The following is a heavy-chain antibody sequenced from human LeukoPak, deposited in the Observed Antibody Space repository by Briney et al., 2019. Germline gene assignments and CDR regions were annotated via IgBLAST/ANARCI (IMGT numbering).Heavy chain of an antibody. D-gene: IGHD1-26*01. Sequence: SSETLSLTCSVSGASIDKSTYYWGWIRQPPGKGLEWIGEIDHSGSTSYNPSLKSRVTISVDTSKNQFSLKLSSVTAADTAVYYCARLIVGATDFDYWGQGTLVTVSS. J-gene: IGHJ4*02. V-gene: IGHV4-39*07. CDR2: IDHSGST. CDR3: ARLIVGATDFDY. CDR1: GASIDKSTYY.